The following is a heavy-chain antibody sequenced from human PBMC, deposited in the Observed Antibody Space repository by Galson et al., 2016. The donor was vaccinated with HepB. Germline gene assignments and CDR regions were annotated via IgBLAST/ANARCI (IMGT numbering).Heavy chain of an antibody. J-gene: IGHJ6*02. D-gene: IGHD3-3*01. V-gene: IGHV1-69*10. Sequence: SVKVSCKASSGTFNNHALSWVRQAPGQGLEWMGGIIFIFGITHYAQQFQGRVTITADKSTSTVYMELSSLKSDDTAMYYCARGWTTFGEGMTLFYGMDFWGQGTAVTVSS. CDR2: IIFIFGIT. CDR1: SGTFNNHA. CDR3: ARGWTTFGEGMTLFYGMDF.